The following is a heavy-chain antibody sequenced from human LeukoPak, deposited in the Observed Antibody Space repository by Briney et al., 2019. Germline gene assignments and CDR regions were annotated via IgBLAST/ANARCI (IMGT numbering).Heavy chain of an antibody. J-gene: IGHJ3*02. D-gene: IGHD1-1*01. CDR3: VRQAKKTTKGHDLFDI. CDR1: GYTFSTYW. CDR2: IYPGDSET. Sequence: GESLKISCKGFGYTFSTYWIAWVRQMPGKGLEWMGIIYPGDSETRYSPPFQGQVTISADKSITTAYLQWNSLKASDTAMYFCVRQAKKTTKGHDLFDIWGQGTMVTVPS. V-gene: IGHV5-51*01.